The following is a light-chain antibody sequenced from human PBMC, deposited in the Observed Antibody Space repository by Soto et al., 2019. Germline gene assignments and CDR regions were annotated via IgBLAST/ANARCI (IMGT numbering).Light chain of an antibody. J-gene: IGLJ1*01. CDR2: DVN. V-gene: IGLV2-14*01. Sequence: QSALTQPASVSGSPGQSITISCTGTSSDVGGHSYVSWYQQHPGKAPKLMIYDVNNRPSGVSNRLSGSKSGNTASLTISGLQAEDEADYYCSSFTSSTTLFVFGTGTKVTVL. CDR1: SSDVGGHSY. CDR3: SSFTSSTTLFV.